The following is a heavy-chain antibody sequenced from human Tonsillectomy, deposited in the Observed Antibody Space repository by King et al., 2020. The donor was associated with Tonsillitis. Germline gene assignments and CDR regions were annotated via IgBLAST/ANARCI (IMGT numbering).Heavy chain of an antibody. Sequence: VQLQESGPGLVKPSETLSLTCTVPGGSISSYYWSWIRQPPGKGLEWIGYIYYSGSTNYNPSLKSRVTISVDTSKNQFSLKLSSVTAADTAVYYCARGGSRDYSIDYWGQGTLVTVSS. J-gene: IGHJ4*02. V-gene: IGHV4-59*01. CDR3: ARGGSRDYSIDY. CDR1: GGSISSYY. D-gene: IGHD4-11*01. CDR2: IYYSGST.